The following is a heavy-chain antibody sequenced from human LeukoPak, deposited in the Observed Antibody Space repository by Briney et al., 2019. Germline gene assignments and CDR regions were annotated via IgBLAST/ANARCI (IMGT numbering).Heavy chain of an antibody. V-gene: IGHV3-15*01. CDR3: TTDAVGATSG. CDR1: GFTFSSYG. Sequence: PGRSLRLSCAASGFTFSSYGMHWVRQAPGKGLEWVGRIKSKTDGGTTDYAAPVKGRFTISRDDSKNTLYLQMNSLKTEDTAVYYCTTDAVGATSGWGQGTLVTVSS. CDR2: IKSKTDGGTT. D-gene: IGHD1-26*01. J-gene: IGHJ4*02.